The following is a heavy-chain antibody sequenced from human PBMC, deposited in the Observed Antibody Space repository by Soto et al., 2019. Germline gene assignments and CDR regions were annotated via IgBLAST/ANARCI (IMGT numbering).Heavy chain of an antibody. V-gene: IGHV4-4*02. CDR1: GASISSSNW. J-gene: IGHJ6*02. Sequence: QAQLQESGPGLVKPSGTLSLTCAVSGASISSSNWWRWVRQPPGKGLEWIGDIRHNGITNYNPSLKSRVPISVYKSKNQFSLDLRSVTVADAALYYCARDRPSSDTGGMDDWGQGTTVTVSS. CDR3: ARDRPSSDTGGMDD. D-gene: IGHD3-22*01. CDR2: IRHNGIT.